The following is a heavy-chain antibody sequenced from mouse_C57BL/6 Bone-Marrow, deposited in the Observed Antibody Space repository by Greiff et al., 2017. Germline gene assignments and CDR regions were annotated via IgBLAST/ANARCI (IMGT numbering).Heavy chain of an antibody. CDR1: GYTFTEYT. Sequence: VQLQQSGAELVKPGASVKLSCKASGYTFTEYTIHWVKQRSGQGLEWIGWFYPGSGSIKYNEKFKDKATLTADKSSSTVYMELSRLTSEDSAVYFCARHEAFYGSLYYYAMDYWGQGTSVTVSS. D-gene: IGHD1-1*01. J-gene: IGHJ4*01. CDR2: FYPGSGSI. CDR3: ARHEAFYGSLYYYAMDY. V-gene: IGHV1-62-2*01.